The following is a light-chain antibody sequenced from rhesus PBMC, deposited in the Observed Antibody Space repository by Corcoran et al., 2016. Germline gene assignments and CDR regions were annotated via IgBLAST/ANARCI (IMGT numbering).Light chain of an antibody. J-gene: IGKJ1*01. CDR3: QQYSSSPWT. V-gene: IGKV1-22*01. CDR2: KAS. Sequence: DIQMSQSPSSLSASVGDTVTITCRASQSISSWLAWYQQKPGKAPKLLSYKASTLQSGGPSRFSGSGLGTDCTLTISSLQSEDFATYYWQQYSSSPWTFGQGTKVEIK. CDR1: QSISSW.